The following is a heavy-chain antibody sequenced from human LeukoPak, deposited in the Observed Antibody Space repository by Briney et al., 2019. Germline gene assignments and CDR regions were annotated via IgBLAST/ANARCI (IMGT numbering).Heavy chain of an antibody. CDR1: GFTFSNYR. CDR2: ISGSGGST. Sequence: GGSLRLSCAVDGFTFSNYRMSWVRQAPGKGLEWVSAISGSGGSTYYADSVKGRSTISRDNSKNTLYLQMNSLRAEDTAVYYCAKDPTMIVVVIPDYWGQGTLVTVSS. D-gene: IGHD3-22*01. CDR3: AKDPTMIVVVIPDY. V-gene: IGHV3-23*01. J-gene: IGHJ4*02.